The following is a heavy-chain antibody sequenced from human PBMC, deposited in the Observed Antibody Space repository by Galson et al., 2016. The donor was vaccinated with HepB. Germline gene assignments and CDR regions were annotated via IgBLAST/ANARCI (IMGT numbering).Heavy chain of an antibody. CDR1: GVSISSGGYS. D-gene: IGHD4-17*01. Sequence: TLSLTCTVSGVSISSGGYSWSWIRQPPGRGLEFVGYIFYTGDTYYNPSLKSRLTISVDRSKNQFSLKLSSVTAADTAVYYCARGNYGADCWGQGILVTVSS. V-gene: IGHV4-30-2*01. CDR3: ARGNYGADC. CDR2: IFYTGDT. J-gene: IGHJ4*02.